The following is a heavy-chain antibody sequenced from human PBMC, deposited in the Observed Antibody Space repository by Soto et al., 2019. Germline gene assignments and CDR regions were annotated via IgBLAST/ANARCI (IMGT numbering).Heavy chain of an antibody. CDR2: IYDSGSA. J-gene: IGHJ4*02. D-gene: IGHD6-6*01. Sequence: QVQLQESGPGLVKPSQTLSLTCSVSGESISSGGYYWSWIRHHPGKGLEWIGYIYDSGSAYYNPSLYSRVTISMDTTKKHVAFRLRSVTAANTAVYYCARASSSASAPDYWGKGTLATVSS. CDR3: ARASSSASAPDY. V-gene: IGHV4-31*03. CDR1: GESISSGGYY.